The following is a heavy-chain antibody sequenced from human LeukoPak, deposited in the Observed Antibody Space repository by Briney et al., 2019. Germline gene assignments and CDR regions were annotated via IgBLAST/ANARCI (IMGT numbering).Heavy chain of an antibody. V-gene: IGHV3-48*04. CDR3: ARDPELGLAYYYDSSGYY. J-gene: IGHJ4*02. CDR1: GFIFSSYS. Sequence: PGGSLRLSCAASGFIFSSYSMNWVRQAPGKGLEWVSFISSSSSTIYYADSVKGRFTISRDNAKNSLYLQMNSLRAEDTAVYYCARDPELGLAYYYDSSGYYWGQGTLVTVSS. CDR2: ISSSSSTI. D-gene: IGHD3-22*01.